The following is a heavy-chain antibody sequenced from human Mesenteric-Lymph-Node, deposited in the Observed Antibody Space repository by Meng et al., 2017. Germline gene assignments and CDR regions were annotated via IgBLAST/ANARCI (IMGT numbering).Heavy chain of an antibody. D-gene: IGHD6-13*01. Sequence: GESLKISCAASGFTFSSYAMSWVRQAPGKGLEWVSAIRGSVDSTYYADSVKGRFTISRDNSKKTLYLQMNSLRAEDTAVYYCAKGRVSDYWGQGTLVTVSS. V-gene: IGHV3-23*01. CDR2: IRGSVDST. CDR3: AKGRVSDY. J-gene: IGHJ4*02. CDR1: GFTFSSYA.